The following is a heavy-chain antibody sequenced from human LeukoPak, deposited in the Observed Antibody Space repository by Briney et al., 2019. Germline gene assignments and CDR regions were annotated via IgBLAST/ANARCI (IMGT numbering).Heavy chain of an antibody. V-gene: IGHV4-34*01. CDR2: VSHDGDT. CDR3: ARGRSYGFDFDS. J-gene: IGHJ4*02. D-gene: IGHD5-18*01. Sequence: SETLSPTCAVYGGSFNTYYWTWIRQSPDKGLEWIGEVSHDGDTNVNPSLRSRVAMSVDASKNQFSLKLTSVTAADTAVYYCARGRSYGFDFDSWGPGTLVIVSS. CDR1: GGSFNTYY.